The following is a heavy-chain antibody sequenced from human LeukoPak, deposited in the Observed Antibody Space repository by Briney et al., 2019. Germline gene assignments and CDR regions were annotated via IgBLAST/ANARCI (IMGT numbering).Heavy chain of an antibody. CDR1: GFTFSSYW. J-gene: IGHJ4*02. CDR2: IKQDGSEK. Sequence: TGGSLRLSCAASGFTFSSYWMSWVRQAPGKGLEWVADIKQDGSEKYYVDSVKGRFTISRDNAKNSLYLQMNSLRAEDTAVYYCARPEYYYDSSGYDYWGQGTLVTVSP. V-gene: IGHV3-7*01. D-gene: IGHD3-22*01. CDR3: ARPEYYYDSSGYDY.